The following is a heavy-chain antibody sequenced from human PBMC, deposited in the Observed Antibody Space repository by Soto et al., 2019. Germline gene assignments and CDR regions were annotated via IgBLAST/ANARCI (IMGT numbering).Heavy chain of an antibody. CDR2: IHYSGST. CDR3: ARYDYYYYYMDV. V-gene: IGHV4-59*08. J-gene: IGHJ6*03. Sequence: SETLSLTCTVSSGSISNDYWTWIRQPPGKGLEWMGYIHYSGSTRYNPSLKSQLTISVDTSKNQFSLKLSSVTAADTAVYYCARYDYYYYYMDVWGKGTTVTVSS. CDR1: SGSISNDY.